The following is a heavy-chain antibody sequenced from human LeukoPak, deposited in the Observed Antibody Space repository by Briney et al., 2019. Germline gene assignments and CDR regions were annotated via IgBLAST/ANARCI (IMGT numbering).Heavy chain of an antibody. CDR1: GGTFSSYT. J-gene: IGHJ4*02. CDR2: IIPILGIA. Sequence: SVKVSCKASGGTFSSYTISWLRQAPGQGLEWMGRIIPILGIANYAQKFQGRVTITADKSTSTAYMELSSLRSEDTAVYYCASLSSIAAAADYWGQGTLVTVSS. CDR3: ASLSSIAAAADY. D-gene: IGHD6-13*01. V-gene: IGHV1-69*02.